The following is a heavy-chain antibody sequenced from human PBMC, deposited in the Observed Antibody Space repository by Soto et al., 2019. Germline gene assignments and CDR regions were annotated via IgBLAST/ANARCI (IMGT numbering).Heavy chain of an antibody. CDR2: ISYDGSNK. D-gene: IGHD2-8*01. J-gene: IGHJ3*02. CDR3: ARAPLRMRYCTNGVPCAFDI. CDR1: GFTFSSYA. V-gene: IGHV3-30-3*01. Sequence: GGSLRLSCAASGFTFSSYAMHWVRQAPGKWLEWVAVISYDGSNKYYADSVKGRFTISRDNSKNTLYLQMNSLRAEDTAVYYCARAPLRMRYCTNGVPCAFDIWGQGXMVTV.